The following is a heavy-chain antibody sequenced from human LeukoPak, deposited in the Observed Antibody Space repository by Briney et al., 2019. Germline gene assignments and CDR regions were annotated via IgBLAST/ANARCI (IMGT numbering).Heavy chain of an antibody. V-gene: IGHV4-59*01. J-gene: IGHJ4*02. CDR2: IYYSGST. CDR1: GGSISSYY. CDR3: ARELPSTQIGFDY. Sequence: SETLSLTCTVSGGSISSYYWSWIRQPPGKGLEWIGYIYYSGSTNYNPSLKSRVTISVDTSKNQFSLKLSSVTAAGTAVYYCARELPSTQIGFDYWGQGTLVTVSS. D-gene: IGHD2-2*01.